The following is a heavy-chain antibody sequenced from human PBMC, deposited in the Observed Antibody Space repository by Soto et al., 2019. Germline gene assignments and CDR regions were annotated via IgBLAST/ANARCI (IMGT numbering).Heavy chain of an antibody. Sequence: QVQLVESGGGVVQPGRSLRLSCAASGLTFSSYAMYWVRQAPGKGLAWVAVIACDGSNKYYSDSVKGRFTISRDNSKNTLYLQMNSLRAEDTDVYYCAREEGSDTYYDILTGYSLFDYWGQGTLVTVSS. CDR2: IACDGSNK. CDR1: GLTFSSYA. CDR3: AREEGSDTYYDILTGYSLFDY. D-gene: IGHD3-9*01. V-gene: IGHV3-30-3*01. J-gene: IGHJ4*02.